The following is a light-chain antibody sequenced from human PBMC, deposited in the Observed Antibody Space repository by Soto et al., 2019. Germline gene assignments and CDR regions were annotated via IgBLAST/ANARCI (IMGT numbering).Light chain of an antibody. CDR3: QSYDSSLTTFV. CDR1: SSNIGAEYD. Sequence: QAVVTQPPSVXXXPGQRVAISCTGSSSNIGAEYDVHWYQQLPGTAPKRLIYGDNNRPSGVPDRFSGSKSGTSASLAITGLQPEDEADYYCQSYDSSLTTFVFGTGTKVTVL. V-gene: IGLV1-40*01. CDR2: GDN. J-gene: IGLJ1*01.